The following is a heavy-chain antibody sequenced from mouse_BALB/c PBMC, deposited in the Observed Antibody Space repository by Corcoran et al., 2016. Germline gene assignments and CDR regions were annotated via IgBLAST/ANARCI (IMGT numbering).Heavy chain of an antibody. V-gene: IGHV3-6*02. J-gene: IGHJ3*01. D-gene: IGHD2-10*02. CDR1: GYSITSGYY. Sequence: DVQLQESGPGLVKPSQSLSLTCSVTGYSITSGYYWNWIRQFPGNKLEWMGYISYDGSNNYNPSLKNRISITRDTSKNQFFLKLNSVTTEDTATYYCAREQYGTLAYWGQGTLVTVSA. CDR3: AREQYGTLAY. CDR2: ISYDGSN.